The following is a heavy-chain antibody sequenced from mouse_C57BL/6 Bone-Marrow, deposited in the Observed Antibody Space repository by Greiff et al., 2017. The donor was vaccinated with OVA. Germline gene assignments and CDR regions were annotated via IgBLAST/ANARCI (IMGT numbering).Heavy chain of an antibody. CDR3: ARHGALYYGNYYAMDY. J-gene: IGHJ4*01. D-gene: IGHD2-1*01. V-gene: IGHV5-6*01. CDR1: GFTFSSYG. CDR2: ISSGGSYT. Sequence: EVKLVESGGDLVKPGGSLKLSCAASGFTFSSYGMSWVRQTPDKRLEWVATISSGGSYTYYPDNVKGRFTISRDNAKNTLYLQMSSLKSEDTAMYYCARHGALYYGNYYAMDYWGQGTSVTVSS.